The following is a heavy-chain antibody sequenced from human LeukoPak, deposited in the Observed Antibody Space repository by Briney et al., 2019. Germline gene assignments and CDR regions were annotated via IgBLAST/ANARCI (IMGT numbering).Heavy chain of an antibody. CDR3: ARNSCPSGSCYDNRGYFDY. CDR1: GGSISSSPYY. V-gene: IGHV4-61*02. D-gene: IGHD2-15*01. CDR2: IYTSGST. Sequence: SETLSLTCTVSGGSISSSPYYWSWIRQPAGKGLEWIGRIYTSGSTNYNPSLKSRITISVDTSKNQFSLKLSSVTAADTAVYYCARNSCPSGSCYDNRGYFDYWGQGTLVTVSS. J-gene: IGHJ4*02.